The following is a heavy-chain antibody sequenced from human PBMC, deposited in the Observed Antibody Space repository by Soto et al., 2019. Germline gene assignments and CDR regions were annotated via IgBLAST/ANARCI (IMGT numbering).Heavy chain of an antibody. CDR3: ARSQSDAFDI. V-gene: IGHV1-3*01. CDR2: INPGNDTA. Sequence: QEPGQGLEWMGGINPGNDTANYAQKFQGRVTITRDTSASTAYMELSSLRSEDTAVYYCARSQSDAFDIWGQGTMVTVSS. J-gene: IGHJ3*02.